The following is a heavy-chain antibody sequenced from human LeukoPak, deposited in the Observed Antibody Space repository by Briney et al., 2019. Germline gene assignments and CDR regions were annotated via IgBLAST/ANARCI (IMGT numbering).Heavy chain of an antibody. CDR2: ASYSGST. D-gene: IGHD3-9*01. CDR3: ASGLGSSDILNDYYYYYMDV. Sequence: SETLSLTCSVSGGSISSYYWSWIRQPPGKGLEWVGYASYSGSTNYNPSLKSRVTISVDTSKNQFSLKLSPVTAADTAVYYCASGLGSSDILNDYYYYYMDVWGKGTTVTVSS. J-gene: IGHJ6*03. CDR1: GGSISSYY. V-gene: IGHV4-59*01.